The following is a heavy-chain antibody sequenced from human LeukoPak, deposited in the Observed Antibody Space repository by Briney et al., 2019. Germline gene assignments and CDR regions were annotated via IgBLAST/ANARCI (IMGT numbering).Heavy chain of an antibody. CDR1: GFTFSSYA. Sequence: GGSLRLSCAASGFTFSSYAMSWVRQAPGKGLEWVSAISGSGGSTYYADSVKGRFTISRDNSKNTLYLQMNSLRAEDTAVYYCANWKRNYYGSGSYYKDWFDPWGQGTLVTVSS. J-gene: IGHJ5*02. CDR2: ISGSGGST. CDR3: ANWKRNYYGSGSYYKDWFDP. V-gene: IGHV3-23*01. D-gene: IGHD3-10*01.